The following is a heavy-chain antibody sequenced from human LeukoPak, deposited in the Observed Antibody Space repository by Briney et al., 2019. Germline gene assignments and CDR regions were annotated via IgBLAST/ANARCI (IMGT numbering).Heavy chain of an antibody. CDR1: GFTFSTYS. J-gene: IGHJ4*02. CDR3: AKGYYDYVWGSYYFDY. CDR2: ISGSGGST. V-gene: IGHV3-23*01. Sequence: GGSLRLSCAASGFTFSTYSMSWVRQAPGKGLEWVSAISGSGGSTYYADSVKGRFTLSRDNSRDTLYLQMNSLRAEDTAVYYCAKGYYDYVWGSYYFDYWGQGTLVTVSS. D-gene: IGHD3-16*01.